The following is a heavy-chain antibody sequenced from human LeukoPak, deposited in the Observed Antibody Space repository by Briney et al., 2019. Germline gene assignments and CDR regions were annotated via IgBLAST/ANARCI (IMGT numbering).Heavy chain of an antibody. Sequence: SETLSLTCTVSGGSISSGDYYWSWIRQPPGKGLEWIGYIYYSGSTYYNPSLKSRVTISVDTSKNQFSLKLSSVTAADTAVYYCARVAKVRYCSSTSCRHDAFDIWGQGTMVTVSS. V-gene: IGHV4-30-4*08. CDR2: IYYSGST. D-gene: IGHD2-2*01. CDR1: GGSISSGDYY. CDR3: ARVAKVRYCSSTSCRHDAFDI. J-gene: IGHJ3*02.